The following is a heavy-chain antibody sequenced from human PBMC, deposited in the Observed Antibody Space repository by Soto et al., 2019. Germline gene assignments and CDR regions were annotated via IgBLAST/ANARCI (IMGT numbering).Heavy chain of an antibody. J-gene: IGHJ6*02. Sequence: QVQLVQSGAEVKKPGSSVKVSCKASGGTFSSYAMNWVRQAPGQGLEWMGGIIPIFGTANYAQKFQGRVTITADESTSTAYMELSSLRSEDTAVYYCARGEGVYAVTPKNGMDVWGQGTTVTVSS. CDR1: GGTFSSYA. D-gene: IGHD4-17*01. V-gene: IGHV1-69*01. CDR2: IIPIFGTA. CDR3: ARGEGVYAVTPKNGMDV.